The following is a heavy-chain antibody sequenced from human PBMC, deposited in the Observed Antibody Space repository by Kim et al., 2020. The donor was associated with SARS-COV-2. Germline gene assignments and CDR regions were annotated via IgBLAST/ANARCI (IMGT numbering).Heavy chain of an antibody. D-gene: IGHD2-15*01. V-gene: IGHV3-23*01. J-gene: IGHJ4*02. CDR2: LSESGSAI. CDR3: AKGSRRSNWRYSLIEY. Sequence: GGSLRLSCAASGFTFSNYAMAWVRQAPGKGLEWISSLSESGSAIFSADSVKGRFTISRDNSKSTLYLQMNSLRAEDTAIYYCAKGSRRSNWRYSLIEYWGQGALVTVSS. CDR1: GFTFSNYA.